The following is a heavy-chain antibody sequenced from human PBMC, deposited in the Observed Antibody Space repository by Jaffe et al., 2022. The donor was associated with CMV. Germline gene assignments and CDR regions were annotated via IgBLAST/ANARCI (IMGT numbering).Heavy chain of an antibody. V-gene: IGHV3-15*01. J-gene: IGHJ6*02. CDR2: IKSKTDGGTT. CDR3: TTTVDSSSWYPYYYGMDV. Sequence: EVQLVESGGGLVKPGGSLRLSCAASGFTFSNAWMSWVRQAPGKGLEWVGRIKSKTDGGTTDYAAPVKGRFTISRDDSKNTLYLQMNSLKTEDTAVYYCTTTVDSSSWYPYYYGMDVWGQGTTVTVSS. D-gene: IGHD6-13*01. CDR1: GFTFSNAW.